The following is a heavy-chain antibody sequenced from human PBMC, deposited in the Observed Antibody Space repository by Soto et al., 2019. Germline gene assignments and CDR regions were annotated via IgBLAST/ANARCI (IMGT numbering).Heavy chain of an antibody. J-gene: IGHJ4*02. V-gene: IGHV1-69*18. CDR3: AKDGAWVGGGGES. Sequence: QVQLVQSGAELKKPGSSVKVSCSASGVTFSSYAFTWVRQAPGQGLEWMGNIIPVFRTSNYAQGFQGRLTISADESTNTIYREPSSLRSEATAVYFCAKDGAWVGGGGESWGQGTLVIVSS. CDR2: IIPVFRTS. CDR1: GVTFSSYA. D-gene: IGHD3-16*01.